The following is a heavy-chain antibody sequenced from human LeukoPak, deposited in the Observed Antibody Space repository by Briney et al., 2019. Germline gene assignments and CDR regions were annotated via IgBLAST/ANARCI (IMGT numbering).Heavy chain of an antibody. CDR1: GFRFSSYG. J-gene: IGHJ3*02. CDR2: ISGSGGST. Sequence: GWSHRLSRAPSGFRFSSYGMSWVRQARGEGVERVSAISGSGGSTYYADSVKGRFTISRDNAKNSLYLQMNSLRAEDTAVYYCARDPSGWPLDAFDIWGQGTMVTVSS. D-gene: IGHD6-19*01. CDR3: ARDPSGWPLDAFDI. V-gene: IGHV3-23*01.